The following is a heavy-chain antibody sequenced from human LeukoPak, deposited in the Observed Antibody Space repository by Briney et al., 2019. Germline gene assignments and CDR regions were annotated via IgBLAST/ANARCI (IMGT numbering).Heavy chain of an antibody. J-gene: IGHJ4*02. Sequence: GGSLRLFCVASGFTFSNYAMSWVRQPPGKGQQWVSGISASGGSTYYADSVKGRFSMSRDNSKNTLFLQMNTLRAEDTAIYYCAKVSDSSGWYYDYWGQGTQVTVSS. CDR3: AKVSDSSGWYYDY. CDR2: ISASGGST. V-gene: IGHV3-23*01. CDR1: GFTFSNYA. D-gene: IGHD6-19*01.